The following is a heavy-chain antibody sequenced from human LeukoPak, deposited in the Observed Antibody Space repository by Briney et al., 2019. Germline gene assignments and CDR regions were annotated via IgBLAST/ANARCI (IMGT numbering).Heavy chain of an antibody. CDR2: MNPNSGNT. CDR3: AGDSSGYYYLDY. V-gene: IGHV1-8*01. Sequence: ASVKVSCKASGYTFTSYDINWVRQAPGQGLEWMGWMNPNSGNTGYAQKFQGRVTMTRNTSISTAYMELSRLRSDDTAVYYCAGDSSGYYYLDYWGQGTLVTVSS. D-gene: IGHD3-22*01. CDR1: GYTFTSYD. J-gene: IGHJ4*02.